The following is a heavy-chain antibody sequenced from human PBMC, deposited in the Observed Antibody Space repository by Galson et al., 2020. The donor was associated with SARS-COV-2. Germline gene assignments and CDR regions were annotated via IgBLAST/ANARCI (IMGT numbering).Heavy chain of an antibody. V-gene: IGHV4-30-4*08. CDR1: GGSISSGDYY. CDR3: ASQAGIHYYGSGRPYDYYYYMDV. J-gene: IGHJ6*03. CDR2: ISYSGSP. Sequence: SETLSLTCTVSGGSISSGDYYWSWIRQPPGKGLEWIGYISYSGSPYYNPSLQSRVTISIDTSKNQFSLWLSSVTAADTAVYYCASQAGIHYYGSGRPYDYYYYMDVWGKGTTVTISS. D-gene: IGHD3-10*01.